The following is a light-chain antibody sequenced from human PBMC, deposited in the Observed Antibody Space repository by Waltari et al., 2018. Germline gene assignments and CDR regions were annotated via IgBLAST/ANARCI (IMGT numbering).Light chain of an antibody. CDR3: QVWDSSSDHPNWV. CDR1: NIGRKS. Sequence: SYVLTQPPSVSVAPGQTARITCGGNNIGRKSVPWYQQKPGQAPVLVVYDDSDRPSGIPERFSGSNSGNTATLTISRVEAGDEADYYCQVWDSSSDHPNWVFGGGTKLTVL. CDR2: DDS. J-gene: IGLJ3*02. V-gene: IGLV3-21*02.